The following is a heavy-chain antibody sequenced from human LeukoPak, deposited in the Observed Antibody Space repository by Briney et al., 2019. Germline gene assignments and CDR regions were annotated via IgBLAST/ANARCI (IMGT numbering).Heavy chain of an antibody. Sequence: PGGSLRLSCAASGFTFSSYWMSWVRQAPGKGLEWVANIKQDGSEKYYVDSVKGRFTISRDNAKNTLYLQMNSLRPEDTAVYYCARVFQGVVLDAWGQGTRLTVSS. CDR2: IKQDGSEK. D-gene: IGHD2-8*01. CDR3: ARVFQGVVLDA. J-gene: IGHJ5*02. V-gene: IGHV3-7*01. CDR1: GFTFSSYW.